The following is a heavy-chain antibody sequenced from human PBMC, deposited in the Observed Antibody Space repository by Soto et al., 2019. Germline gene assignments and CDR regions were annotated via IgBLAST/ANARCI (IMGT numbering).Heavy chain of an antibody. Sequence: SVKVSCKASGDTDTNYVISWVRQAPGQGLEWMGGIFPKFGTTYSAQKLQDRLTITADESTSTVYMQLSSLRLDDTAVYYCEAEMTFGRLSVVWGQGTTGTVSS. V-gene: IGHV1-69*13. CDR2: IFPKFGTT. D-gene: IGHD1-26*01. CDR3: EAEMTFGRLSVV. J-gene: IGHJ6*02. CDR1: GDTDTNYV.